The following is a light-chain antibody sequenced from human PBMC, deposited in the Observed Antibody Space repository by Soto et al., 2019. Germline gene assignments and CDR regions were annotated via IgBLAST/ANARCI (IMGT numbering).Light chain of an antibody. V-gene: IGLV1-47*01. CDR1: SSNIGTNY. J-gene: IGLJ1*01. CDR3: AGWDDSLHGLL. CDR2: RNN. Sequence: QTVVTQPPSASGTPGQRVPISCSGGSSNIGTNYVYWYQQLPGTAPKLLIYRNNLRPSGVPDRLSASKSGTSASLAISGLRSEDEGDYFCAGWDDSLHGLLFGAGTKLTVL.